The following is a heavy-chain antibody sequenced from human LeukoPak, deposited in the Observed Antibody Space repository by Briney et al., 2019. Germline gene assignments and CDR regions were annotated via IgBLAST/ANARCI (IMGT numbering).Heavy chain of an antibody. J-gene: IGHJ3*02. V-gene: IGHV3-7*01. CDR3: ARDGHYYDSSGYYLDAFDI. CDR2: VRQDGGEG. Sequence: PGGSLRLSCAASGFTFNTYWMTWVRQAPGRGLEWVANVRQDGGEGHYVDSVKGRFTVSRDNAENSLYLQLNSLRIEDTAVYYCARDGHYYDSSGYYLDAFDIWGQGTMVTVSS. D-gene: IGHD3-22*01. CDR1: GFTFNTYW.